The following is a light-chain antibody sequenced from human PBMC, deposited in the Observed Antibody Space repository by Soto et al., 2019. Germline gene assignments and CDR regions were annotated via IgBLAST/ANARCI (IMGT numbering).Light chain of an antibody. CDR3: QQRFSFPVT. CDR2: AAS. CDR1: QTITRY. V-gene: IGKV1-39*01. J-gene: IGKJ2*01. Sequence: DIQMTQSPSSLSASVGDRVTITCRANQTITRYLNWYQQKPGTAPKLLIYAASSLQEGVPARFRGSGSGTDFTLTISNLQPDDFAANASQQRFSFPVTFVQGINLEIK.